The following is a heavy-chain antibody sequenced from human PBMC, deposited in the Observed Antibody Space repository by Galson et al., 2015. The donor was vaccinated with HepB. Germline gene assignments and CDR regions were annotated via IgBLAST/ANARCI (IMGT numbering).Heavy chain of an antibody. Sequence: SVKVSCKVSGYTLTELGMHWVRQTPGRGLEWMGGFDPEDGKIVYAQKFRGRVTMTEDTSTDTAYMDLRSLKSEDTAIYYCATVGRLSEYITVPTPFDFWGQGTLVTVSS. J-gene: IGHJ4*01. CDR2: FDPEDGKI. D-gene: IGHD2/OR15-2a*01. CDR3: ATVGRLSEYITVPTPFDF. CDR1: GYTLTELG. V-gene: IGHV1-24*01.